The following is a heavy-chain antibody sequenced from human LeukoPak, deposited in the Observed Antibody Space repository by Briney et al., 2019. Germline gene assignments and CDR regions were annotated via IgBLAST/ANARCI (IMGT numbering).Heavy chain of an antibody. J-gene: IGHJ3*02. CDR3: ATKDSSGYIDAFDI. D-gene: IGHD3-22*01. Sequence: GGSLRLSCATSGFTVSSNYMSWVRHAPGKGMEWLSVIYSGGSTYYAASVKGRFTISRDNSKNTLYLQMNSLRAEDTAVYYCATKDSSGYIDAFDIWGQGTMVTVSS. CDR2: IYSGGST. CDR1: GFTVSSNY. V-gene: IGHV3-53*01.